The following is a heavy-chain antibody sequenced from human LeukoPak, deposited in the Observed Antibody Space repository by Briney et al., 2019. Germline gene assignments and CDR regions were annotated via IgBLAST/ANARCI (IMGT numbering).Heavy chain of an antibody. CDR3: ARDTYDSSGYYIAYFDY. CDR2: ISAYDGNT. V-gene: IGHV1-18*01. J-gene: IGHJ4*02. Sequence: ASVKVSCKASGGTFSSYAISWVRQAPGQGLEWMGWISAYDGNTNYAQKLQGRVTMTIDTSTSTAYMELRSLRSDDTAVYYCARDTYDSSGYYIAYFDYWGQGTLVTVSS. D-gene: IGHD3-22*01. CDR1: GGTFSSYA.